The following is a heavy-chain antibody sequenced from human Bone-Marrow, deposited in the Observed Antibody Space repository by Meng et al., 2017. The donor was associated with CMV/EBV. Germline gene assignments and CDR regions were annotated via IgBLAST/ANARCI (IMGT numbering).Heavy chain of an antibody. CDR3: VRGVPYDAFDI. Sequence: SVKVSCKASGYTFTNYGISWVRQASGQGLEWMGGIIPVFGTANFAQKFQGRLTITTDESTSTAYMELSSLTSDDTAVYFCVRGVPYDAFDIWGQGTLVTVSS. J-gene: IGHJ3*02. CDR1: GYTFTNYG. CDR2: IIPVFGTA. V-gene: IGHV1-69*05. D-gene: IGHD4/OR15-4a*01.